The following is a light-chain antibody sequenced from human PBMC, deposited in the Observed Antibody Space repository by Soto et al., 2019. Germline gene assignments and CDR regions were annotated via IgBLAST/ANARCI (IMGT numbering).Light chain of an antibody. CDR1: SSEIGGNNY. J-gene: IGLJ1*01. CDR3: SSYAGSNNRYV. CDR2: EVT. V-gene: IGLV2-8*01. Sequence: QSVLTQPPSASGSPGQSVTISCPGTSSEIGGNNYVSWYQQHPGKAPKLMIYEVTKRPSGVHDRFSGSKSGNTASLTVSGLQAEDEADYYCSSYAGSNNRYVFGTGTKVTVL.